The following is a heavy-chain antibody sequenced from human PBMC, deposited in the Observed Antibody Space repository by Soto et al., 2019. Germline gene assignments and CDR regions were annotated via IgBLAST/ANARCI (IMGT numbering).Heavy chain of an antibody. V-gene: IGHV4-30-2*01. CDR2: IYHSGST. Sequence: SETLSLTCAVSGGSISSGGYSWSWIRQPPGKGLEWIGYIYHSGSTYYNPSLKSRVTISVDRSKNQFSLKLSSVTAADTAVYYCARSIAARPPFDYWGQGTLVTASS. J-gene: IGHJ4*02. D-gene: IGHD6-6*01. CDR3: ARSIAARPPFDY. CDR1: GGSISSGGYS.